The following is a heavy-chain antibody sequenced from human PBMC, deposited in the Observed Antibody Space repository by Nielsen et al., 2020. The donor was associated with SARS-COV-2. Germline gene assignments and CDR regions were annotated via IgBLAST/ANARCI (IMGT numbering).Heavy chain of an antibody. CDR2: IYHSGSA. J-gene: IGHJ4*02. Sequence: SETLSLTCTVSGGSITSSGYYWGSIRQPPGKGLEWIGSIYHSGSAYYTPSLKNRVTMSVDTSKNQFSLKLSSVTAADTAVYYCARQPYSAYQLDFWGQGTLVAVS. CDR3: ARQPYSAYQLDF. D-gene: IGHD5-12*01. V-gene: IGHV4-39*01. CDR1: GGSITSSGYY.